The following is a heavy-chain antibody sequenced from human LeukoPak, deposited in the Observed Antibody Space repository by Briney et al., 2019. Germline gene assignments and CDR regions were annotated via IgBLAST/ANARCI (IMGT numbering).Heavy chain of an antibody. CDR2: IYYSGST. CDR1: GGSISSYY. D-gene: IGHD4-23*01. CDR3: ARDPRAYGGNPSRAFDI. J-gene: IGHJ3*02. V-gene: IGHV4-59*12. Sequence: SETLSLTCTVSGGSISSYYWSWIRQPPGKGLEWIGYIYYSGSTNYNPSLKSRVTISVDTSKNQFSLKLSSVTAADTAVYYCARDPRAYGGNPSRAFDIWGQGTMVTVSS.